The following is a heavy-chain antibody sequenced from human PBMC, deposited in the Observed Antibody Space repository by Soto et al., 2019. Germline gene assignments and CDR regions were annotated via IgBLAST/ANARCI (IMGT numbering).Heavy chain of an antibody. CDR2: INHSGST. Sequence: SETLSLTCAVYGGSFSGYYWSWIRQPPGKGLEWIGEINHSGSTNYNPSLKSRVTISVDTSKNQFSLKLSSVTAADTAVYYCARRLITIFGVVLTYGMDVWGQGTTVTVSS. D-gene: IGHD3-3*01. CDR1: GGSFSGYY. J-gene: IGHJ6*02. V-gene: IGHV4-34*01. CDR3: ARRLITIFGVVLTYGMDV.